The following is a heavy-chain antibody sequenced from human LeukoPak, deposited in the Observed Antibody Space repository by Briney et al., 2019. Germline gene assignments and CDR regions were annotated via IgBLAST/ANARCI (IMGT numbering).Heavy chain of an antibody. CDR1: GGSFSGYY. J-gene: IGHJ4*02. CDR2: INHSGST. Sequence: SETLSLTCAVYGGSFSGYYWSWIRQPPGKGLEWIGEINHSGSTNYNPSLKSRVTISVDTSKNQFSLKLSSVTAADTAVYYCYGDSSLFDYWGRGTLVTVSS. D-gene: IGHD4-17*01. CDR3: YGDSSLFDY. V-gene: IGHV4-34*01.